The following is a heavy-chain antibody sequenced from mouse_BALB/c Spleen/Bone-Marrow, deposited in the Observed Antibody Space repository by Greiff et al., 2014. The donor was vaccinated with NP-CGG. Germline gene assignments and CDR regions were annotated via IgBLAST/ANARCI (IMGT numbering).Heavy chain of an antibody. V-gene: IGHV5-4*02. J-gene: IGHJ4*01. CDR3: ARYGNYPMDY. CDR1: GFTFSDYY. D-gene: IGHD2-1*01. CDR2: ISDGGSYT. Sequence: EVQLVESGGGLVKPGGSLKLSCAASGFTFSDYYMYWVGQTPERRLEWVATISDGGSYTYYPDSVKGRFTISRDNAKNNLYLQMSSLKSEDTAMYYCARYGNYPMDYWGQGTSVTVSS.